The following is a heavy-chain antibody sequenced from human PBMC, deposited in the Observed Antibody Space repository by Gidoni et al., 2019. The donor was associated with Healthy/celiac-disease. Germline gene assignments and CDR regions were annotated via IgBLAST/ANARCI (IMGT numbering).Heavy chain of an antibody. V-gene: IGHV1-18*01. J-gene: IGHJ4*02. D-gene: IGHD6-6*01. CDR2: ISAYNGNT. Sequence: LEWMGWISAYNGNTNYAQKLQGRVTMTTDTSTSTAYMELRSLRSDDTAVYYCASGIAARPADYWGQGTLVTVSS. CDR3: ASGIAARPADY.